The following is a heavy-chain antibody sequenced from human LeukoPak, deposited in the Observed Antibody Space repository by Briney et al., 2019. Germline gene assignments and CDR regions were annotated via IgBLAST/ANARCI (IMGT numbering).Heavy chain of an antibody. Sequence: PGGSLRLSCAASGFTFSSYGMHWVRQAPGKGLEWVAFIRYDGSNKYYADSVKGRFTISRDNSKNTLYLQMNSLRAEDTAVYYCAKGVNNYYYYYGMDVWGQGTTVTVSS. CDR1: GFTFSSYG. J-gene: IGHJ6*02. V-gene: IGHV3-30*02. CDR2: IRYDGSNK. D-gene: IGHD3-10*01. CDR3: AKGVNNYYYYYGMDV.